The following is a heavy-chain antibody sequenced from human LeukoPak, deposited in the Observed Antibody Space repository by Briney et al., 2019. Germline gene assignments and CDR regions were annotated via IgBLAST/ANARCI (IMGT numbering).Heavy chain of an antibody. CDR3: AQSIAVPRIPTFDV. CDR1: EYTFSGHL. D-gene: IGHD6-19*01. J-gene: IGHJ3*01. CDR2: INPNSGGT. V-gene: IGHV1-2*02. Sequence: ASVRVSCKASEYTFSGHLIHWMRQAPGQGLEWVGWINPNSGGTNYAQKFQGRVTLTRDTSAGTAYMDLSSLRSDDTAVYYCAQSIAVPRIPTFDVWGQGTVVAVSS.